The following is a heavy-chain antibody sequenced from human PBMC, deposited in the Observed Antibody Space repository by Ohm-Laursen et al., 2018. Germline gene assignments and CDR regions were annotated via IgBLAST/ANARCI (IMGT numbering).Heavy chain of an antibody. CDR2: ISGSGGST. V-gene: IGHV3-23*01. CDR1: GFTFSSYA. CDR3: ARRSITGTTEFDY. Sequence: GSLRLSCTASGFTFSSYAMSWVRQAPGKGLEWVSAISGSGGSTYYADSVKGRFTISRDNSKNTLYLQMNSLRAEDTAVYYCARRSITGTTEFDYWGQGTLVTVSS. D-gene: IGHD1-7*01. J-gene: IGHJ4*02.